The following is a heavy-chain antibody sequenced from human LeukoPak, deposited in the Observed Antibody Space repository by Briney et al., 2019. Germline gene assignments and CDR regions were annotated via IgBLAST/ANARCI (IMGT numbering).Heavy chain of an antibody. V-gene: IGHV1-3*01. Sequence: GASVKVSCKASGYTFTSYAMHWVRQAPGQRLEWMGWINAGNGNTKYSQKFQGRVTITADESTSTAYMELSSLRSEDTAVYYCAGGRELERGGWYFDYWGQGTLVTVSS. CDR1: GYTFTSYA. CDR2: INAGNGNT. CDR3: AGGRELERGGWYFDY. J-gene: IGHJ4*02. D-gene: IGHD1-1*01.